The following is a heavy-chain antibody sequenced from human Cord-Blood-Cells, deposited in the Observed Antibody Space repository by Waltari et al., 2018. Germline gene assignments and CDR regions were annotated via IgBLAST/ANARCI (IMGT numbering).Heavy chain of an antibody. CDR3: ARIAGFRVLSGACDI. D-gene: IGHD3-10*01. CDR2: ISPAHSET. J-gene: IGHJ3*02. V-gene: IGHV5-51*01. Sequence: EVQLVQSGAEVKKPGEPPKFSCKGSGYSFTSYWIGRVRQMPGKGLAGMGIISPAHSETSDSPCFQGQVTNAADTSSSTSYLQWSSLKASDAAMYYCARIAGFRVLSGACDIWAQGTMFTVSS. CDR1: GYSFTSYW.